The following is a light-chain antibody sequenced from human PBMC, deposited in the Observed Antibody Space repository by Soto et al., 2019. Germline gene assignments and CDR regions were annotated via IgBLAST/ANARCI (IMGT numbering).Light chain of an antibody. CDR1: QGISSY. Sequence: AIRMAQSPSSFSASTGDRVTITCRASQGISSYLAWYQQKPEKAPKLLIYAASTLQSGVPSRFSGSGSWTDFPLTIRCLQSEDFATYYCQQYYSYPPTFGGGTKVDIK. J-gene: IGKJ4*02. CDR2: AAS. CDR3: QQYYSYPPT. V-gene: IGKV1-8*01.